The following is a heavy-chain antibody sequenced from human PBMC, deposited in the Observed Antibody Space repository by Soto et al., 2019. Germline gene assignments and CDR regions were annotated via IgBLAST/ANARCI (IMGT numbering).Heavy chain of an antibody. Sequence: PGGSLRLSCAASGFTFSGYWVHWVRQAPGKGLVWVSRINSDGSSTSYADSVMGRFTISRDNAKNTLYLQMNTLRAEDTAVYYCASPERDYWGQGTLVTVSS. CDR1: GFTFSGYW. V-gene: IGHV3-74*01. CDR2: INSDGSST. CDR3: ASPERDY. D-gene: IGHD1-1*01. J-gene: IGHJ4*02.